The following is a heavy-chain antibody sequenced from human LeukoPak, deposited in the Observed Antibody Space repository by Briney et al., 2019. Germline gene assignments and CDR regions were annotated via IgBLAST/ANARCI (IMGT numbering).Heavy chain of an antibody. Sequence: PGGSLRLSCAASGFTFSNYAMSWVRQAPGKGLEWVSAISGSGGSTYYADSVKGRFTISRDNSKNTLYLQMNSLRAEDTAVYYCAKAPARGYSGYGSARPWGQGTLVTVSS. V-gene: IGHV3-23*01. J-gene: IGHJ5*02. CDR1: GFTFSNYA. D-gene: IGHD5-12*01. CDR2: ISGSGGST. CDR3: AKAPARGYSGYGSARP.